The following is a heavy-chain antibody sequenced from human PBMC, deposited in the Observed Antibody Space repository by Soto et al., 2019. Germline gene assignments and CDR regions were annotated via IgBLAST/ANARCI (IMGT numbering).Heavy chain of an antibody. Sequence: SETLSLTGAVYGGSFSGYYWSWIRQPPGKGLEWIGEINHSGSTNYNPSLKSRVTISVDTSKNQFSLKLSSVTAADTAVYYCARGRGMGQWLPSNWFDPWGQGTLVTVSS. V-gene: IGHV4-34*01. J-gene: IGHJ5*02. CDR1: GGSFSGYY. D-gene: IGHD6-19*01. CDR2: INHSGST. CDR3: ARGRGMGQWLPSNWFDP.